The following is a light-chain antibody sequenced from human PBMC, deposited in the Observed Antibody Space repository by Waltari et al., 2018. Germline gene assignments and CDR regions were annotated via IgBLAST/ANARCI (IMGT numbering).Light chain of an antibody. CDR2: DVS. CDR1: NSDIGGNNY. J-gene: IGLJ3*02. Sequence: QSALTQPASVSGSPGQSITISCTGTNSDIGGNNYVSWYQQHPDKAPKLMIYDVSHRPAGVSNRFSGSKSGNTASLTISALQTEDEADYYCSSYSSTSTLFGGGTKLTVL. CDR3: SSYSSTSTL. V-gene: IGLV2-14*01.